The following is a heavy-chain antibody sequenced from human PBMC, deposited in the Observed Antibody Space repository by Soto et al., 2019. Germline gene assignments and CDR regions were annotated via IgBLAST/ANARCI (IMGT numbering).Heavy chain of an antibody. CDR1: GGSISSYY. V-gene: IGHV4-59*01. CDR2: IYYSGST. D-gene: IGHD3-22*01. CDR3: ARESYYYDSSGPPAY. Sequence: SETLSLTCTVSGGSISSYYWNWIRQPPGKGLEWIGYIYYSGSTNYNPSLKSRVTISVDTSKNQFSLKLSSVTAADTAVYYCARESYYYDSSGPPAYWGQGTLVTVSS. J-gene: IGHJ4*02.